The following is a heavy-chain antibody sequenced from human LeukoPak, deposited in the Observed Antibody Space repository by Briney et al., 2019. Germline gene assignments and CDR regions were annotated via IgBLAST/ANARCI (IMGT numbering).Heavy chain of an antibody. V-gene: IGHV3-23*01. CDR2: ISGSGDRT. Sequence: GGSLRLSCAASGLTFSTYVMSWVRQAPGKGLEWVSAISGSGDRTYYTDSVKGRFTISRDNSKNTLYLEMNSLRAEDTAVYYCAKDVEGVWDNWGQGTLVTVSS. J-gene: IGHJ4*02. CDR3: AKDVEGVWDN. D-gene: IGHD3-16*01. CDR1: GLTFSTYV.